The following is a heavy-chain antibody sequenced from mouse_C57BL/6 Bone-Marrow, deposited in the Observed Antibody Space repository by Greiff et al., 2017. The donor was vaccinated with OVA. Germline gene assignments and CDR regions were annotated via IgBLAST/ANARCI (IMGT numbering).Heavy chain of an antibody. CDR1: GYAFSSYW. D-gene: IGHD1-1*01. V-gene: IGHV1-80*01. Sequence: VKLQESGAELVKPGASVKISCKASGYAFSSYWMNWVKQRPGKGLEWIGQIYPGDGDTNYNGKFKGKATLTADKSSSTAYMQLSSLTSEDSAVYFCARPPYYYGSSYVGDYWGQGTTLTVSS. CDR3: ARPPYYYGSSYVGDY. J-gene: IGHJ2*01. CDR2: IYPGDGDT.